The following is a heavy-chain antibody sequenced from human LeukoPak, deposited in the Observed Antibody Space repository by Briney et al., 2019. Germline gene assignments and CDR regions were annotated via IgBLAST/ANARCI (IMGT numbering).Heavy chain of an antibody. D-gene: IGHD3-16*01. V-gene: IGHV1-69*05. CDR1: GGTLRSYA. CDR3: VREGEPQTFAY. J-gene: IGHJ4*02. CDR2: TIPLFGAA. Sequence: GASVKVSCKASGGTLRSYAMSWVRQAPGQGLEWMGGTIPLFGAAVYTQKFQGRLTIATDESKNTAYMELSSLRSDDTAVYYCVREGEPQTFAYWGPGTRVTVFS.